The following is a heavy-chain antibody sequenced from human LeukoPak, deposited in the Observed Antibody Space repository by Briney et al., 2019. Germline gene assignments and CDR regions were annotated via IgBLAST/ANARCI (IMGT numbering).Heavy chain of an antibody. Sequence: GASLKISCRAAGYPFTNYWIGWVRPMPGKGLEWMGIMYPGDSDTRYSPSFQGQVTLSADKSISTAYLQWSSLKASDTAMYYCAASTYGSGAYVGFDSWGQGTLVTVSS. J-gene: IGHJ4*02. CDR2: MYPGDSDT. V-gene: IGHV5-51*01. CDR3: AASTYGSGAYVGFDS. CDR1: GYPFTNYW. D-gene: IGHD3-10*01.